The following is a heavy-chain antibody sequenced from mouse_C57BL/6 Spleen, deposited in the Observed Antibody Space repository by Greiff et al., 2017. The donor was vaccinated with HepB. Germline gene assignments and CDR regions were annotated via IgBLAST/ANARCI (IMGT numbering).Heavy chain of an antibody. V-gene: IGHV5-16*01. J-gene: IGHJ3*01. Sequence: EVKLMESEGGLVQPGSSMKLSCTASGFTFSDYYMAWVRQVPEKGLEWVANINYDGSSTYYLDSLKSRFIISRDNAKNILYLQMSSLKSEDTATYYCARGTPGTGFAYWGQGTLVTVSA. D-gene: IGHD4-1*01. CDR1: GFTFSDYY. CDR2: INYDGSST. CDR3: ARGTPGTGFAY.